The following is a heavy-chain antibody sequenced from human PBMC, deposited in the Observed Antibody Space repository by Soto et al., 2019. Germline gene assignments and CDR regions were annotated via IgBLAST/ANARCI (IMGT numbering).Heavy chain of an antibody. V-gene: IGHV3-33*01. CDR1: GFTFSSYG. Sequence: GGSLRLSCAASGFTFSSYGMHWVRQAPGKGLEWVAVIWYDGSNKYYADSVKGRFTISRDNSKNTLYLQMNSLRVEDTAVYYCARDADDIVVVAAATYYYYYMDVWGKGTTVTVSS. D-gene: IGHD2-2*01. CDR3: ARDADDIVVVAAATYYYYYMDV. J-gene: IGHJ6*03. CDR2: IWYDGSNK.